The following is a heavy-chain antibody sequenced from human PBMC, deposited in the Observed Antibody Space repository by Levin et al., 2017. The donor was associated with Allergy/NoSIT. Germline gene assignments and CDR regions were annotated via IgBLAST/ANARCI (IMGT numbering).Heavy chain of an antibody. V-gene: IGHV4-34*01. CDR2: INHSGST. Sequence: PSETLSLTCAVYGGSFSGYYWSWIRQPPGKGLEWIGEINHSGSTNYNPSLKSRVTISVDTSKNQFSLKLSSVTAADTAVYYCARCGPAMYYIWGSYPENRRYYFDYWGQGTLVTVSS. CDR1: GGSFSGYY. D-gene: IGHD3-16*02. CDR3: ARCGPAMYYIWGSYPENRRYYFDY. J-gene: IGHJ4*02.